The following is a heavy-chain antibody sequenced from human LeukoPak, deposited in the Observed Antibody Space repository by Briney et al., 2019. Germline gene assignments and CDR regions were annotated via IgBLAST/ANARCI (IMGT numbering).Heavy chain of an antibody. CDR1: GFPFGSYF. D-gene: IGHD3-9*01. CDR2: INHNAEMI. Sequence: GGSLRLSCEGSGFPFGSYFMSWVRQAPGKGLEWIAYINHNAEMIFYPDFVKGRFTISRDNPKKSLYLQMNALRYEDTAIYYCARDHDWAFDLWGQGTLVTVSS. CDR3: ARDHDWAFDL. V-gene: IGHV3-48*02. J-gene: IGHJ4*02.